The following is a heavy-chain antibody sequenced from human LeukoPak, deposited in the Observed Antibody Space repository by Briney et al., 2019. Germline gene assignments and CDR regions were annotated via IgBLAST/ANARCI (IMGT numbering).Heavy chain of an antibody. J-gene: IGHJ4*02. CDR2: IYYSGST. Sequence: SETLSLTCTVSGGSISSGDYYWSWIRQPPGKGLEWIGYIYYSGSTYYNPSLKSRVTISVDTSKNQFSLKLSSVTAADTAVYYCARWPGYYGSGSYPRDYWGQGTLVTVSS. CDR3: ARWPGYYGSGSYPRDY. CDR1: GGSISSGDYY. D-gene: IGHD3-10*01. V-gene: IGHV4-30-4*08.